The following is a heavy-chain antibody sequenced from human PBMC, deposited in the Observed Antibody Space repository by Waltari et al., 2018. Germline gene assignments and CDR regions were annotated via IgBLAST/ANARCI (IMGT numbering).Heavy chain of an antibody. D-gene: IGHD6-13*01. CDR3: ARADSSTAYFYYYMDV. Sequence: QVELQESGQGLVKASETLSLTCTVSGGSISTYYWRWIRQPPGKGLDYIGYVYYTGPTNYNPSLKNRVTISLDTSKNQFSLKVNSVTAADTAVYYCARADSSTAYFYYYMDVWGTGTTVTVSS. V-gene: IGHV4-59*01. J-gene: IGHJ6*03. CDR1: GGSISTYY. CDR2: VYYTGPT.